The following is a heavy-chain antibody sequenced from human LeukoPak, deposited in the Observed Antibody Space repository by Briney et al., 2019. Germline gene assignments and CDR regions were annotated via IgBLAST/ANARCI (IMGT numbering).Heavy chain of an antibody. CDR1: GFTFSGYW. CDR2: VNSDGSST. CDR3: ARGGGGYASYLAY. Sequence: VSLRLSCAASGFTFSGYWRQWVRQAPGKGLVWFSRVNSDGSSTNYADSGKGRFTIARYNAKNTLYLQMNSLRAEDTAVYYCARGGGGYASYLAYWGQGTLVTVSS. D-gene: IGHD5-12*01. V-gene: IGHV3-74*01. J-gene: IGHJ4*02.